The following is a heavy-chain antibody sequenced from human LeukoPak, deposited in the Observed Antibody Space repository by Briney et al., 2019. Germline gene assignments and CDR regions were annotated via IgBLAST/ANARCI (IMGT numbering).Heavy chain of an antibody. V-gene: IGHV3-73*01. CDR1: GFTFSGSA. CDR2: IRSKANSYAT. CDR3: TRQAPYTWHAFDI. J-gene: IGHJ3*02. D-gene: IGHD2-2*02. Sequence: GGSLRLSCAASGFTFSGSAMHWVRQASGKGLEWVGRIRSKANSYATAYAASVKGRFTISRDDSKNTAYLQMNSLKTEDTAVYYCTRQAPYTWHAFDIWGQGTMVTVSS.